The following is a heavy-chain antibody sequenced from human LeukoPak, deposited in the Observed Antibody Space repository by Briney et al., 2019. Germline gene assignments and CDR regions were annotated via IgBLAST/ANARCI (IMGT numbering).Heavy chain of an antibody. D-gene: IGHD3-9*01. CDR2: ISAYNGNT. V-gene: IGHV1-18*01. CDR1: GYTFTSYG. J-gene: IGHJ4*02. CDR3: ARDGEILTGYQRWDY. Sequence: ASVKVSCKASGYTFTSYGISWVRQAPGQGLEWMGWISAYNGNTNYARKLQGRVTMTTDTSTSTAYMELRSLRSDDTAVYYCARDGEILTGYQRWDYWGQGTLVTVSS.